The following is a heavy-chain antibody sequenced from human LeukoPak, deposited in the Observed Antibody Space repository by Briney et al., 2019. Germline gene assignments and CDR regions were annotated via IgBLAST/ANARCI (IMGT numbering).Heavy chain of an antibody. J-gene: IGHJ5*02. CDR2: IYYSGST. D-gene: IGHD2/OR15-2a*01. CDR1: GGSISSSSYY. V-gene: IGHV4-39*01. Sequence: SETLSLTCTVSGGSISSSSYYWGWIRQPPGKGLEWIGSIYYSGSTYYNPSLKSRVTISVDTSKNHFSLKLNSVTAADTAVYYCARHKVYGTANWFDPWGQGTLVTVSS. CDR3: ARHKVYGTANWFDP.